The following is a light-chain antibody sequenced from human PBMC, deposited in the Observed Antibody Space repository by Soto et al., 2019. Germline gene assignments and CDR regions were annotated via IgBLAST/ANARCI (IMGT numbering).Light chain of an antibody. Sequence: EIVMTQSPATLSVSPGERATLSCRASQSVNSNLAWYQQKLGQAPRLLIYGASTRATGIPARFSGSGSGTEFTLTISSLQSEDFAVYYCQQYNNWPLTFGGGTKVDIE. CDR2: GAS. J-gene: IGKJ4*01. CDR1: QSVNSN. CDR3: QQYNNWPLT. V-gene: IGKV3-15*01.